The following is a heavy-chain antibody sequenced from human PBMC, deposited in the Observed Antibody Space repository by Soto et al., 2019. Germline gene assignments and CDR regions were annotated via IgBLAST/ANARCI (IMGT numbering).Heavy chain of an antibody. J-gene: IGHJ4*02. Sequence: EVQLLESGGGLVQPGGSLRLSCAASGFTFSSYAMSWVRQAPGKGLEGVSVITGSGDSTYYADSVKGRFTVSRDNSKNTLYLQMNSLRAEDTAVYYCAKVFVFTIREGFDYWGLGTLVTVSS. CDR2: ITGSGDST. V-gene: IGHV3-23*01. CDR3: AKVFVFTIREGFDY. CDR1: GFTFSSYA. D-gene: IGHD3-3*01.